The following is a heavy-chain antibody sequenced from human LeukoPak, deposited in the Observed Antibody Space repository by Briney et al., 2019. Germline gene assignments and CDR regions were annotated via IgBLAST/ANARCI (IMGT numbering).Heavy chain of an antibody. J-gene: IGHJ5*02. D-gene: IGHD4-17*01. CDR1: GYTFTSYY. V-gene: IGHV1-46*03. CDR2: INPSGGSS. Sequence: ASXKVSCKASGYTFTSYYMHWVRQAPGQGLEWMGVINPSGGSSSYAQKFQGRGTMTRDTYTSTVYMEVRRQREGDTAVYYCARVITTVTTRFDHWGQGTLVTVSS. CDR3: ARVITTVTTRFDH.